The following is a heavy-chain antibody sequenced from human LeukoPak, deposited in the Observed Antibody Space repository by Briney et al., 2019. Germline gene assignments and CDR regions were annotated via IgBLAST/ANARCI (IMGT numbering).Heavy chain of an antibody. CDR3: ATDHYDSSGTFDY. V-gene: IGHV4-59*01. D-gene: IGHD3-22*01. CDR1: GGSISSYY. CDR2: IYYSGST. Sequence: PSETLSLTCTVSGGSISSYYWSWLRQPPGKGLEWIGYIYYSGSTNYNPSLTSRGTISVDTSKNQFSLKLSSVTAADTAVYYCATDHYDSSGTFDYWGQGTLVTVSS. J-gene: IGHJ4*02.